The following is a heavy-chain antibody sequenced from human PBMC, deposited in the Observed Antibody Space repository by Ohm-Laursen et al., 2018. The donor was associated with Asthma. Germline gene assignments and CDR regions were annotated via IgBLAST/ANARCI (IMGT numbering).Heavy chain of an antibody. CDR2: ISTTSNTI. Sequence: SLRLSCTASGFTFSNYYMSWIRQAPGKGLEWVSYISTTSNTIYYADSAKGRFTISRDNAKSSLYLQMNNLRADDTAVYYCARDPPVTTVTTGEYFDFWGHGTPVTVSS. D-gene: IGHD4-17*01. CDR1: GFTFSNYY. J-gene: IGHJ4*01. CDR3: ARDPPVTTVTTGEYFDF. V-gene: IGHV3-11*01.